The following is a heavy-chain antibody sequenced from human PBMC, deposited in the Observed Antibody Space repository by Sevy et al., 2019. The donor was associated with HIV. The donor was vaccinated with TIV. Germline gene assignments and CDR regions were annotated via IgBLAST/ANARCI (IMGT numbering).Heavy chain of an antibody. CDR1: GFTFSSYS. D-gene: IGHD2-2*01. V-gene: IGHV3-21*06. CDR2: ISGISNYI. J-gene: IGHJ3*02. Sequence: GGSLRLSCAASGFTFSSYSMNWVRQAPGKGLEWVSSISGISNYIYYADSVKGRFTISRDNAKSSLYLQMNSLRAEATAVYYCARTGCSITSCLTADAFDIWGQGTLVTVSS. CDR3: ARTGCSITSCLTADAFDI.